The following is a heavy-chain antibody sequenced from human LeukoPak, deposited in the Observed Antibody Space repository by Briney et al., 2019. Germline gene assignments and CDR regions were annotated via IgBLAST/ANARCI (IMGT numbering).Heavy chain of an antibody. J-gene: IGHJ5*02. V-gene: IGHV3-20*04. Sequence: PGGSLRLSCAASGFTFDDYGMSWVRHGPGKGLEWVSGIIWNGGNTVYADSVKGRFTIFRDNAKNSLYLEMDSLRVEDTALYYCARTSDGNWFDPWGQGTLVTVSS. CDR1: GFTFDDYG. D-gene: IGHD1-26*01. CDR2: IIWNGGNT. CDR3: ARTSDGNWFDP.